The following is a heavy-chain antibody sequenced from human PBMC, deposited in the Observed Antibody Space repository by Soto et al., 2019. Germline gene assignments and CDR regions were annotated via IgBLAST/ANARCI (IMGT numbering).Heavy chain of an antibody. CDR3: VKHQVSLVRGLSPFAY. J-gene: IGHJ4*02. Sequence: PGGALRLCCAVSGFTFNSNDMTWVRQAPGKGLEWVSTISSSGAFTYHADSVRGRLTISRDNSKNTVYLQMNSLRAEDTAVYYCVKHQVSLVRGLSPFAYWGQGALVTVSS. CDR1: GFTFNSND. V-gene: IGHV3-23*01. CDR2: ISSSGAFT. D-gene: IGHD3-10*01.